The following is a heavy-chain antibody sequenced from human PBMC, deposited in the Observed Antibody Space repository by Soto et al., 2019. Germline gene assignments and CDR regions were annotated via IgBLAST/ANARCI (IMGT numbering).Heavy chain of an antibody. CDR2: IWYDGSNK. V-gene: IGHV3-33*01. CDR1: GFTFSSYG. J-gene: IGHJ6*02. CDR3: ARETGGPLYGMDV. D-gene: IGHD7-27*01. Sequence: QVQLVESGGGVVQTGRSLRLSCAVSGFTFSSYGMHWVRQAPGKGLEWVAVIWYDGSNKYYADSVKGRFTISRDDSKNTLYLQLNSLRAEDTAVYYCARETGGPLYGMDVWGQGTTVTVSS.